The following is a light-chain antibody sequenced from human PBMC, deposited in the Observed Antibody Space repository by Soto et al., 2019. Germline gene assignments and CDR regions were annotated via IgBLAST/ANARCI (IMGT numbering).Light chain of an antibody. CDR3: QQYDKWPPIT. J-gene: IGKJ5*01. V-gene: IGKV3-15*01. CDR2: RAS. CDR1: QSVVEN. Sequence: VVLTQFPATLSVSPGERATLSCRASQSVVENLAWYQQKPGQAPRLLIYRASTRATGVPDRFSGAGSGTEFTLTIRSLQSEDFAVYYCQQYDKWPPITFGQGTRLEVK.